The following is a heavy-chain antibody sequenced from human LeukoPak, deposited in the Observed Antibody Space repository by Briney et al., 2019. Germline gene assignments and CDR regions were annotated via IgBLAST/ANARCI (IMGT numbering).Heavy chain of an antibody. Sequence: GGSLRLSCAVSGFTFSSYWMSWVRKAPGKGLEWLAYISGSSQTIYYADSVRGRFTVSRDNTRQSLYLQMNSLRVEDTAVYYCSRRGWGSYSQDYWGQGTLVTVSA. CDR1: GFTFSSYW. J-gene: IGHJ4*02. D-gene: IGHD3-10*01. V-gene: IGHV3-48*04. CDR2: ISGSSQTI. CDR3: SRRGWGSYSQDY.